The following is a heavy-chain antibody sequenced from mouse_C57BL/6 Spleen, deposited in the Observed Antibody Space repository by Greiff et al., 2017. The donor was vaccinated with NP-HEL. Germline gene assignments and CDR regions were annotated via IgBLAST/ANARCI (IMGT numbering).Heavy chain of an antibody. D-gene: IGHD2-2*01. CDR2: IYPRSGNT. V-gene: IGHV1-81*01. J-gene: IGHJ3*01. Sequence: QVQLKESGAELARPGASVKLSCKASGYTFTSYGISWVKQRTGQGLEWIGEIYPRSGNTYYNEKFKGKATLTADKSSSTAYMELRSLTSEDSAVYFCAREGVIGFAYWGQGTLVTVSA. CDR1: GYTFTSYG. CDR3: AREGVIGFAY.